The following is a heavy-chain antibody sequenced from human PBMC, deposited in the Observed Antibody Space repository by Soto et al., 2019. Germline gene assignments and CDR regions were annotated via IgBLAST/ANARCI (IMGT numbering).Heavy chain of an antibody. CDR2: MDPNSGNT. J-gene: IGHJ5*02. CDR1: GYTFTSYH. Sequence: QVQLVQSGAEVKKPGASVKVSCKASGYTFTSYHINWVRQATGHGLEWMGWMDPNSGNTGFAQKFQGRITMTKNTSIRTAYMEMTRLRSEVTAVYYCARRLFDPWGQGTLVTVSS. CDR3: ARRLFDP. V-gene: IGHV1-8*01.